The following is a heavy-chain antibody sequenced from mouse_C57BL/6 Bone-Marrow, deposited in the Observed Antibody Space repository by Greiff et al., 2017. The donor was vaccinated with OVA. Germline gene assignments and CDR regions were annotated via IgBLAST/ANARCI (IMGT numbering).Heavy chain of an antibody. V-gene: IGHV1-5*01. CDR1: GYTFTSYW. D-gene: IGHD2-9*01. Sequence: EVQLQQSGTVLARPGASVKMSCKTSGYTFTSYWMHWVKQSPGQGLEWIGAIYPGNSDTSYNQKFKGKAKLTAVTSASTAYMELSSLTNEDSAVYYCTRAFYGYDGAWFAYWGQGTLVTVSA. CDR3: TRAFYGYDGAWFAY. J-gene: IGHJ3*01. CDR2: IYPGNSDT.